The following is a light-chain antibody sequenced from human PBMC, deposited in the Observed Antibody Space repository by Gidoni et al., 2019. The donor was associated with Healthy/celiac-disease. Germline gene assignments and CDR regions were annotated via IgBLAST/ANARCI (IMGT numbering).Light chain of an antibody. V-gene: IGKV3-15*01. CDR2: GAS. J-gene: IGKJ1*01. CDR3: QQRNNWPPACT. CDR1: QSVSSN. Sequence: EIVMTQSPATLSVSPGERATLSCRASQSVSSNLAWYQQKPGQAPRLLIYGASTRATGIPARFSGSGSGTEFTLTISSLESEDFAVYYCQQRNNWPPACTFGQGTKVEIK.